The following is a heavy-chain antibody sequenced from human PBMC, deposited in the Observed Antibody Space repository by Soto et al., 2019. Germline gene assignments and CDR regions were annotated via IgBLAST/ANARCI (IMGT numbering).Heavy chain of an antibody. CDR1: VGSISSYY. D-gene: IGHD3-3*01. V-gene: IGHV4-59*01. J-gene: IGHJ6*02. Sequence: KTTETLSLTCTVSVGSISSYYWSWSRQPPGKGLEWNGYIYYSVSTNYNPSLKSRGTISVDTSKNQFSLKLTSVTAADTAVDYCPRVIDYDFWRGYYYGMDVWCQATTVTVPS. CDR2: IYYSVST. CDR3: PRVIDYDFWRGYYYGMDV.